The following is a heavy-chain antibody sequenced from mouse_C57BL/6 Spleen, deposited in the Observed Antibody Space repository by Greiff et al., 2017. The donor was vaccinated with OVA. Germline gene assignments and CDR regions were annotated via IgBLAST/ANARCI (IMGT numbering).Heavy chain of an antibody. CDR3: ARGGGYGDYYAMDY. D-gene: IGHD2-2*01. CDR1: GYTFTDYY. CDR2: IYPGSGNT. J-gene: IGHJ4*01. Sequence: QVQLQQSGAELVRPGASVKLSCKASGYTFTDYYINWVKQRPGQGLEWLARIYPGSGNTYYNEKVKGKATLTAEKSSSTTYMQLSRLTSEDSAVYFCARGGGYGDYYAMDYWGQGTSVTVSS. V-gene: IGHV1-76*01.